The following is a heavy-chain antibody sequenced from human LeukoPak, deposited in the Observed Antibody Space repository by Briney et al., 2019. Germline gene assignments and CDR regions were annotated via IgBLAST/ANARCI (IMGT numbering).Heavy chain of an antibody. CDR3: ASRPYTYGYFDN. J-gene: IGHJ4*02. Sequence: PSETLSLTCAVYGGSFSGHYWSWIRQPPGKGLEWIGEINHSGSTNYNPSLKSRVTISIDMSRNQFSLKLSSLTAADTAVYYCASRPYTYGYFDNWGPGTLVTVSS. V-gene: IGHV4-34*01. CDR2: INHSGST. D-gene: IGHD2-2*02. CDR1: GGSFSGHY.